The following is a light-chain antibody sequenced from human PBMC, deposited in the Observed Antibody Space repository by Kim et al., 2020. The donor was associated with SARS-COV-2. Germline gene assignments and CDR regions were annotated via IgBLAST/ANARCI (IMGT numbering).Light chain of an antibody. CDR1: SSGVGGYNY. CDR2: EVG. Sequence: GQAVTISGPGSSSGVGGYNYVYWYQQHPGKAPKLMIYEVGKRPSGVPDRFSGSKSGNTASLTVSGLQAEDEADYYCSSYASNIAWVFGGGTQLTVL. J-gene: IGLJ3*02. CDR3: SSYASNIAWV. V-gene: IGLV2-8*01.